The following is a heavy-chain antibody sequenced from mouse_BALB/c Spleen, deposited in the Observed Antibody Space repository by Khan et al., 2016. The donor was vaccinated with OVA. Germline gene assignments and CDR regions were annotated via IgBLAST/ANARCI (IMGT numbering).Heavy chain of an antibody. J-gene: IGHJ2*01. CDR1: GFSFSSYS. CDR3: TIHRGYHGSNPYFDY. V-gene: IGHV5-6-4*01. CDR2: ISSGGSYT. Sequence: EVELVESGGGLVRPGGSLKLSCAASGFSFSSYSMSWVRQTPEKRLEWVATISSGGSYTYYPDSVKGRFTISRDNAKNTLYLQMSSLKSEDTAMYYCTIHRGYHGSNPYFDYWGQGTTLTVSS. D-gene: IGHD1-1*01.